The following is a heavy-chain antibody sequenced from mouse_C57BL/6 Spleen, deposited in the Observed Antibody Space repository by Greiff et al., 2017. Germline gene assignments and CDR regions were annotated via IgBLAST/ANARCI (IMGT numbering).Heavy chain of an antibody. CDR2: IHPNSGST. V-gene: IGHV1-64*01. CDR1: GYTFTSYW. D-gene: IGHD1-1*01. J-gene: IGHJ1*03. Sequence: QVQLQQPGAELVKPGASVTLSCKASGYTFTSYWMHWVKQRPGQGLEWIGMIHPNSGSTNYNEKFKSKATLTVDKSSSTAYMQLSSLTSEDSAVYYCASHYYGSPWYFDVWGTGTTVTVSS. CDR3: ASHYYGSPWYFDV.